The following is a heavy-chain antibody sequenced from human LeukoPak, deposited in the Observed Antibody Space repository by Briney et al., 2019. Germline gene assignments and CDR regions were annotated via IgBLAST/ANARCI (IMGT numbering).Heavy chain of an antibody. J-gene: IGHJ4*02. V-gene: IGHV3-7*02. D-gene: IGHD1-26*01. CDR1: GFTFSRYW. CDR3: AIGVGATHLVY. Sequence: PGGSLRLSCAASGFTFSRYWMSWLRQAPGKGLEWVAIIKQDGTEKYYVDSVKGRFTISRDNAKDSLYLQMSTLRAEDTAVYYCAIGVGATHLVYCGQGTLVTVSS. CDR2: IKQDGTEK.